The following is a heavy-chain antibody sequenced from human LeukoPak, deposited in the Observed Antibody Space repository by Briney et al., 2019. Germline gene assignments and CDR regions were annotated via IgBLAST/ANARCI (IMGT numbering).Heavy chain of an antibody. Sequence: ASVKVSCKASGYTFTGYYMHWVRQAPGQGLEWMGWINPNSGGTNYAQKFQGRVTMTRDTSISTAYMELSRLRSDDTAVYYCAREVVGATTLYYYMDVWGKGTTVTISS. CDR3: AREVVGATTLYYYMDV. D-gene: IGHD1-26*01. V-gene: IGHV1-2*02. CDR1: GYTFTGYY. CDR2: INPNSGGT. J-gene: IGHJ6*03.